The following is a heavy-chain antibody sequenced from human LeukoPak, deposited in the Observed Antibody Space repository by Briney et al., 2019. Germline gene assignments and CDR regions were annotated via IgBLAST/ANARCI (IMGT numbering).Heavy chain of an antibody. CDR3: ARAGTGDYVGNWFDP. CDR2: IIPIFGTA. J-gene: IGHJ5*02. D-gene: IGHD4-17*01. Sequence: SVKVSCKGSGGTFSSYAISWVRQAPGQGLEWMGGIIPIFGTANYAQKSQGRVTITADKSTSTVYMELSSLRSEDTAVYYCARAGTGDYVGNWFDPWGQGTLVTVSS. CDR1: GGTFSSYA. V-gene: IGHV1-69*06.